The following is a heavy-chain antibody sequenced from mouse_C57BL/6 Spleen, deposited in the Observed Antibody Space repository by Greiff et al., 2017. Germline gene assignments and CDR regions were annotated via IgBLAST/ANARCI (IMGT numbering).Heavy chain of an antibody. CDR1: GYTFTSYW. CDR2: IDPSDSYT. Sequence: VQLQQPGAELVMPGASVKLSCKASGYTFTSYWMHWVKQRPGQSLEWIGEIDPSDSYTNYNQKFKGKSTLTVDKSSSTAYMQLSSLTSEDSAVYYCARLSMDYWGQGTSVTVSS. CDR3: ARLSMDY. V-gene: IGHV1-69*01. J-gene: IGHJ4*01.